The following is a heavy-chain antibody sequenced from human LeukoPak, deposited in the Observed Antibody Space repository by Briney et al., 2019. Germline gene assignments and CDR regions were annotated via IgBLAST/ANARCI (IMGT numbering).Heavy chain of an antibody. J-gene: IGHJ6*02. CDR1: GGTFSSYA. V-gene: IGHV1-69*13. CDR2: IIPIFGTA. D-gene: IGHD6-6*01. CDR3: ASRRAARHNLYYYSGMDV. Sequence: ASVKVSCKASGGTFSSYAISWVRQAPGQGLEWMGGIIPIFGTANYAQKFQGRVTITADESTSTAYMELSSLRSEDTAVYYCASRRAARHNLYYYSGMDVWGQGTTVTVSS.